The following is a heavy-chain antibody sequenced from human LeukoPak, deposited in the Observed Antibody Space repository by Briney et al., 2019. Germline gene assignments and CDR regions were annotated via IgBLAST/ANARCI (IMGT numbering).Heavy chain of an antibody. Sequence: SETLSLTCAVYGGSFSGYYWSWIRQPPGKGLEWIGEINHSGSTNYNPSLKSRVTISVDTSKNQFSLNLSSVTAADTAVYYCARVYSSGWYYFDDWGQGTLVTVSS. J-gene: IGHJ4*02. V-gene: IGHV4-34*01. CDR3: ARVYSSGWYYFDD. CDR2: INHSGST. CDR1: GGSFSGYY. D-gene: IGHD6-19*01.